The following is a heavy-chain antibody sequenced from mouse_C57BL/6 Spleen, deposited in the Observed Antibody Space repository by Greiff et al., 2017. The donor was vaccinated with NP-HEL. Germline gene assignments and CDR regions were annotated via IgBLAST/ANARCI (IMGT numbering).Heavy chain of an antibody. Sequence: VQVVESGPGLVQPSQSLSITCTVSGFSLTSYGVHWVRQSPGKGLEWLGVIWSGGSTDYNAAFISRLSISKDNSKSQVFFKMNSLQADDTAIYYCARNAGSSYGYFDYWGQGTTLTVSS. D-gene: IGHD1-1*01. CDR1: GFSLTSYG. CDR2: IWSGGST. V-gene: IGHV2-2*01. CDR3: ARNAGSSYGYFDY. J-gene: IGHJ2*01.